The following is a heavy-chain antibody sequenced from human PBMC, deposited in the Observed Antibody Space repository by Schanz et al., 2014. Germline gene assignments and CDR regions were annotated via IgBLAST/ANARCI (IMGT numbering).Heavy chain of an antibody. V-gene: IGHV1-46*03. CDR2: INPSVGNT. CDR1: GYTFTSYY. CDR3: ARGPSTGAFHT. Sequence: VQLVQSGAEVKKPGASVKVSCEASGYTFTSYYIHWFRQAPGQGLEWMGLINPSVGNTNYAQKCRGRVNKTRDTSTSTVYIDLRSQRTEATAVYLCARGPSTGAFHTWGHGSMVNVSS. J-gene: IGHJ3*02.